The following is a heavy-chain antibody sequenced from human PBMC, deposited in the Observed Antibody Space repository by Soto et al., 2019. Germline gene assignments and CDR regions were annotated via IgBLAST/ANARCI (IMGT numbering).Heavy chain of an antibody. D-gene: IGHD5-12*01. Sequence: PSETLSLTCTVSGGSISSSSYYWGWIRQPPGKGLEWIGSIYYSGSTYYNPSLKSRVTISVDTSKNQFSLKLSSVTAADTAVYYCARERGRLHSGLTLFDYWGQGTLVTVSS. CDR2: IYYSGST. V-gene: IGHV4-39*02. J-gene: IGHJ4*02. CDR3: ARERGRLHSGLTLFDY. CDR1: GGSISSSSYY.